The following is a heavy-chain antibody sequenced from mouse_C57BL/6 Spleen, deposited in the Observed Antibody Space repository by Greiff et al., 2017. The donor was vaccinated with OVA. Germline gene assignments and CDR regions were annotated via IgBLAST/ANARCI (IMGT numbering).Heavy chain of an antibody. D-gene: IGHD2-2*01. Sequence: QVQLQQPGAELVRPGSSVKLSCKASGYTFTSYWMHWVKQRPIQGLEWIGNIDPSDSETHYNQKFKDKATLTVDKSSSTAYMQLSSLTSEDSAVYYCGLRNYGYDNAMDYWGQGTSVTVSS. CDR2: IDPSDSET. V-gene: IGHV1-52*01. J-gene: IGHJ4*01. CDR3: GLRNYGYDNAMDY. CDR1: GYTFTSYW.